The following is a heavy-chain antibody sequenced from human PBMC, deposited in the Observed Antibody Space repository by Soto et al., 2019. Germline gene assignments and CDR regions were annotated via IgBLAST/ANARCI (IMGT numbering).Heavy chain of an antibody. CDR3: ARDASRYASNYVLDY. D-gene: IGHD1-7*01. J-gene: IGHJ4*02. CDR1: GFTFSSYA. Sequence: PGGSLRLSCAASGFTFSSYAMTWVRQAPGKGPEGVSGISGSGGGKYYADSVKGRFTISRDSSKNTLYLQMNSLTAEDTAVYYCARDASRYASNYVLDYWGQGTPVTVSS. V-gene: IGHV3-23*01. CDR2: ISGSGGGK.